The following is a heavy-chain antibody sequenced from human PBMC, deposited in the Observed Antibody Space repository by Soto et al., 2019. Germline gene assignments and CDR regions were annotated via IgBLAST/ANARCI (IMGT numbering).Heavy chain of an antibody. J-gene: IGHJ4*02. Sequence: LSLTCTVSGGSISSYYMSWIRQAPGKGLEWVSYISSSSSYTNYADSVKGRFTISRDNAKNSLYLQMNSLRAEDTAVYYCARGPGMGSFDYWGQGTLVTAPQ. CDR1: GGSISSYY. D-gene: IGHD1-26*01. CDR2: ISSSSSYT. V-gene: IGHV3-11*05. CDR3: ARGPGMGSFDY.